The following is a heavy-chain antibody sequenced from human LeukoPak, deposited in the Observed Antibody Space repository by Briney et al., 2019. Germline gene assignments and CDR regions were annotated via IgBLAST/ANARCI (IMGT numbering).Heavy chain of an antibody. J-gene: IGHJ5*02. CDR2: ISAYNGNT. D-gene: IGHD3-10*01. CDR1: GGTFSTYA. V-gene: IGHV1-18*01. Sequence: ASVKVSCKSSGGTFSTYAISWVRQAPAQGLKWMGWISAYNGNTNYAQKLQGRVTMTTDTSTSTAYMELRSLRSDGTAVYYCARARYGSGSYYSWFDPWGQGTQVTVSS. CDR3: ARARYGSGSYYSWFDP.